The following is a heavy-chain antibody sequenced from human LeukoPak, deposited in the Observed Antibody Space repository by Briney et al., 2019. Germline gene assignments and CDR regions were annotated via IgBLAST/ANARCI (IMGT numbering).Heavy chain of an antibody. V-gene: IGHV4-59*12. D-gene: IGHD3-22*01. Sequence: SETLSLTCTVSGGSISKYYWNWIRQPPGKGLEWIGYIYYSGSTNYNPSLKSRVTISVDTSKNQFSLKLSSVTAADTAVYHCARVEFQANYYDSSGGYFDYWGQGTLVTVSS. CDR2: IYYSGST. CDR3: ARVEFQANYYDSSGGYFDY. J-gene: IGHJ4*02. CDR1: GGSISKYY.